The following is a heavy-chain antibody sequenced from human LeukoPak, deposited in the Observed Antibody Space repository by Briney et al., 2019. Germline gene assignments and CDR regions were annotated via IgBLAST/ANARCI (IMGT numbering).Heavy chain of an antibody. Sequence: SETLSLTCTVSGGSISSGDYYWSWIRQPPGKGLEWIGYIYYSGSTYYNPSLKSRVTISVDTSKNQFSLKLSSVTAADTAVYYCARDRPSGWQKSAFDIWGQGTMVTVSS. J-gene: IGHJ3*02. CDR3: ARDRPSGWQKSAFDI. CDR1: GGSISSGDYY. V-gene: IGHV4-30-4*08. D-gene: IGHD6-19*01. CDR2: IYYSGST.